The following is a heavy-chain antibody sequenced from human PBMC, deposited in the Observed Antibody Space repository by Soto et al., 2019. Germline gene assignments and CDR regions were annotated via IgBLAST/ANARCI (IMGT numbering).Heavy chain of an antibody. J-gene: IGHJ4*02. D-gene: IGHD3-10*01. CDR1: GGSISSYY. Sequence: LSLTCTVSGGSISSYYWSWIRQPAGKGLEWIGRIYTSGSTNYNPSLKSRVTMSVDTSKNQFSLKLSSVTAADTAVYYCATTRYRFGEPIGMYCFDYWGQGTLVTVSS. CDR2: IYTSGST. CDR3: ATTRYRFGEPIGMYCFDY. V-gene: IGHV4-4*07.